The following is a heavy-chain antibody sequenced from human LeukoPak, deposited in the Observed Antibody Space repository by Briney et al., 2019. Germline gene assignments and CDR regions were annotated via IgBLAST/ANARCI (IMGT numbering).Heavy chain of an antibody. D-gene: IGHD2-2*02. V-gene: IGHV3-23*01. Sequence: PGGSLRLSCAASGFTFSSYAMSWVRQAPGKGLEWVSAISGSGGSTYYADSVKGRFTISRDNSKNTLYLQMNSLRAEDTAVYYCVRDNPPDCSSTSCYKGFYYYYMDVWGKGTTVTVSS. CDR3: VRDNPPDCSSTSCYKGFYYYYMDV. J-gene: IGHJ6*03. CDR2: ISGSGGST. CDR1: GFTFSSYA.